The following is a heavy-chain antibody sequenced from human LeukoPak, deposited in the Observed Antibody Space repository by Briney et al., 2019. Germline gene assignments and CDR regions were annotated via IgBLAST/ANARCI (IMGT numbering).Heavy chain of an antibody. CDR2: INHSGST. J-gene: IGHJ4*02. CDR1: GGSFSGYY. CDR3: ARGWFGGTFDY. Sequence: LETLSLTCAVYGGSFSGYYWSWIRQPPGKGLEWIGEINHSGSTNYNPSLRSRVTISVDTSKNQFSLKLSSVTAADTAVYYCARGWFGGTFDYWGQGTLVTVSS. D-gene: IGHD3-10*01. V-gene: IGHV4-34*01.